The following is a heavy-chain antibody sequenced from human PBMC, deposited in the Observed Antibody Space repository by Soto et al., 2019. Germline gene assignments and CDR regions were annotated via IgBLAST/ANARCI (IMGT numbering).Heavy chain of an antibody. CDR3: AKDGFGEVSDFDY. V-gene: IGHV3-23*01. J-gene: IGHJ4*02. D-gene: IGHD3-10*01. CDR2: ISGSGGST. CDR1: GFTFSSYA. Sequence: EVQLLESGGGLVQPGGSLSLSCAASGFTFSSYAMSWVRRAPGKGLEWVSAISGSGGSTYYADSVKGRFTISRDNSKNTLYLQMNSLRAEDTAVYYCAKDGFGEVSDFDYWGQVTLVTVSS.